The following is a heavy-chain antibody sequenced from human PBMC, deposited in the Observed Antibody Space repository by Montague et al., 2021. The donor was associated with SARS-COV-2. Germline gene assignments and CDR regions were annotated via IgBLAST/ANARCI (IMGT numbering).Heavy chain of an antibody. Sequence: SETLSLTCAVYDGSFSDYSWTWIRQPPGKGLEWIGEINHRGSTNYNPSLKSRVTISADRPKNQFSLRVTSVSAADTAVYSCASYRDYGDYYWGQGILVTVSS. CDR3: ASYRDYGDYY. CDR2: INHRGST. CDR1: DGSFSDYS. D-gene: IGHD4-17*01. V-gene: IGHV4-34*01. J-gene: IGHJ4*02.